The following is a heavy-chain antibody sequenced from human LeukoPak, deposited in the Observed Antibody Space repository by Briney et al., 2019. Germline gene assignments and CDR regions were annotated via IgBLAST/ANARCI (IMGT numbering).Heavy chain of an antibody. V-gene: IGHV3-30*04. Sequence: GGSLRLSCAASGFTFSSYAMHWVRQAPGKGPEWVAVISYDGSNKYYADSVKGRFTISRDNSKNTLYLQMNSLRAEDTAVYYCARGSSSWYNYYYYMDVWGKGTTVTVSS. CDR3: ARGSSSWYNYYYYMDV. D-gene: IGHD6-13*01. J-gene: IGHJ6*03. CDR1: GFTFSSYA. CDR2: ISYDGSNK.